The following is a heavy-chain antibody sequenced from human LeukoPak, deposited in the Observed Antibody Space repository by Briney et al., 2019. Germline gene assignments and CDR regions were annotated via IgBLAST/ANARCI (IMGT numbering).Heavy chain of an antibody. J-gene: IGHJ4*02. CDR1: GGTFSSSA. CDR3: ARDRGSGWLPYYFDY. V-gene: IGHV1-69*05. Sequence: ASVKVSCKASGGTFSSSAISGVRQAPGQGLGWMGRNIPTFGAANYPQKFQCRATITTDESTSTAYMELSSLRSEDTAVYYCARDRGSGWLPYYFDYWGQGTLVTASS. CDR2: NIPTFGAA. D-gene: IGHD6-19*01.